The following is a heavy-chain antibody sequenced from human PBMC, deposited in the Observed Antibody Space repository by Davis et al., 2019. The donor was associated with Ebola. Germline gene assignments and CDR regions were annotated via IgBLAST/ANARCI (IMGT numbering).Heavy chain of an antibody. J-gene: IGHJ3*02. Sequence: GESLKISCAASGFRFSDYNMSWIRQAPGKGLEWLSCIIGSGYRYYADSVKGRFTISRDNSKNTLYLQMNGLRVEDTAIYYCAKDTSNIWFDIWGQGTMVTVSS. CDR2: IIGSGYR. V-gene: IGHV3-11*01. CDR1: GFRFSDYN. CDR3: AKDTSNIWFDI. D-gene: IGHD1-26*01.